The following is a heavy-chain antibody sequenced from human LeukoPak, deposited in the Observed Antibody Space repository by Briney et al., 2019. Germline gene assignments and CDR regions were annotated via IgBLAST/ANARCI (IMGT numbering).Heavy chain of an antibody. CDR3: ARLPGGNPGPEYFQH. CDR1: GYSFTSYW. Sequence: GESLKISCKGSGYSFTSYWIGWVRQMPGKGLEWMGVIYPGDSDTRYSPSFQGQVTISADKSISTAYLQWSSLKASDTAMYYCARLPGGNPGPEYFQHWGQGTLVTVSS. D-gene: IGHD4-23*01. V-gene: IGHV5-51*01. J-gene: IGHJ1*01. CDR2: IYPGDSDT.